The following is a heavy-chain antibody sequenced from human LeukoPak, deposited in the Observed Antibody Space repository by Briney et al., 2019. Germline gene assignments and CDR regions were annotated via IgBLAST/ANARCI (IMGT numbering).Heavy chain of an antibody. V-gene: IGHV1-69*05. Sequence: SVKVSCKASGGTFSSYAISCVRQAPGQGLEWMGRIIPIFGTANYAQKFQGRVTITTDESTSTAYMELSSLRSEDTAVYYCAVGVVPAAFDAFDIWGQGTMVTVSS. J-gene: IGHJ3*02. CDR3: AVGVVPAAFDAFDI. CDR1: GGTFSSYA. D-gene: IGHD2-2*01. CDR2: IIPIFGTA.